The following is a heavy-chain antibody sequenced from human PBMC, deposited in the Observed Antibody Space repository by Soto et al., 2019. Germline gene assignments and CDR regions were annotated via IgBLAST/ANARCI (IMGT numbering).Heavy chain of an antibody. CDR3: AASRNGFYFDY. V-gene: IGHV4-59*01. CDR2: IYYSGGT. D-gene: IGHD2-2*01. CDR1: CGSISSYY. Sequence: PSETLSLTCIVSCGSISSYYWSWIRQPPGKGLEWIGYIYYSGGTDYNPSLKSRVTMSVDTSKNQFSLKLSSVTAADTAVYYCAASRNGFYFDYWGQGTLVTVSS. J-gene: IGHJ4*02.